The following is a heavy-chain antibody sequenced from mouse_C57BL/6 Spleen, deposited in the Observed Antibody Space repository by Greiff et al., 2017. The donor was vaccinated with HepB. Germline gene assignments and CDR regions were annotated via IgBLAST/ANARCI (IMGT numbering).Heavy chain of an antibody. CDR1: GFTFKDDY. CDR2: IDPENGDT. J-gene: IGHJ2*01. D-gene: IGHD2-13*01. V-gene: IGHV14-4*01. CDR3: ATSYCDSPRYFDD. Sequence: EVQLQQSGAELVRPGASVKLSCTASGFTFKDDYMHWVKQRPEQGLEWIGWIDPENGDTDYTSKFQGKATITADTSSNTAYMQLSSLTSEDTAVYYCATSYCDSPRYFDDWGQGTTLTVSS.